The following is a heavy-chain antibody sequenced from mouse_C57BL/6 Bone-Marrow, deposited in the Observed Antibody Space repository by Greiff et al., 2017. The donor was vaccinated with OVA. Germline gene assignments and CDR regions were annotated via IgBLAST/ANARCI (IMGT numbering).Heavy chain of an antibody. V-gene: IGHV5-12*01. Sequence: EVQLQESGGGLVQPGGSLKLSCAASGFTFSDYYMYWVRQTPEKRLEWVAYISNGGGSTYYPDTVKGRFTISRDNAKNTLYLQMSRLKSEDTAMYYCASRSIYYGPYYAMDYWGQGTSVTVSS. CDR3: ASRSIYYGPYYAMDY. J-gene: IGHJ4*01. CDR1: GFTFSDYY. CDR2: ISNGGGST. D-gene: IGHD2-1*01.